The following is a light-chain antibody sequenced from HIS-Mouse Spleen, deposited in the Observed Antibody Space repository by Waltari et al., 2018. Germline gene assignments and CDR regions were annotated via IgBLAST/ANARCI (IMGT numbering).Light chain of an antibody. CDR1: SRDVGGFNL. J-gene: IGLJ2*01. Sequence: QSALTQPASVSGSPGQSITISCTGTSRDVGGFNLVSWYQQHPGKAPKLMIYEGRKRPSGVSNRFSGSKSGNTASLTISGLQAEDEADYYCCSYAGSSTFVVFGGGTKLTVL. CDR2: EGR. CDR3: CSYAGSSTFVV. V-gene: IGLV2-23*03.